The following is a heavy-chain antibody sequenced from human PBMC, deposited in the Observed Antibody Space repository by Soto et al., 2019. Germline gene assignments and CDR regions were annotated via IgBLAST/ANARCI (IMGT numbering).Heavy chain of an antibody. Sequence: QITVKESGLTLVKPTQTLTLTCTFSGFSLSTNGMGVGWIRQSPGKALEWLALIYWDDDKRYSPSLRSRPTIPQDTSKNQVDLTMTNMDPVDTATYYWARLTRGVYDLDRLWEKFDYWGQGTLVTVSS. D-gene: IGHD5-12*01. J-gene: IGHJ4*02. CDR2: IYWDDDK. CDR3: ARLTRGVYDLDRLWEKFDY. CDR1: GFSLSTNGMG. V-gene: IGHV2-5*02.